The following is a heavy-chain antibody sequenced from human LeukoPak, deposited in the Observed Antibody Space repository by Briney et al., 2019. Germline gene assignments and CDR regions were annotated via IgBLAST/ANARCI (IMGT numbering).Heavy chain of an antibody. CDR1: GYTFTGYY. D-gene: IGHD6-6*01. CDR2: VNPNSGDT. J-gene: IGHJ3*02. CDR3: ARDHDSSSTHDAFDI. Sequence: GASVKVSCKASGYTFTGYYLHWVRQAPGQGLEWMGCVNPNSGDTNYAQKFQGSVTMTRDTSISTVYMELSRLRSDDTAVYYCARDHDSSSTHDAFDIWGQGTMVTVSS. V-gene: IGHV1-2*02.